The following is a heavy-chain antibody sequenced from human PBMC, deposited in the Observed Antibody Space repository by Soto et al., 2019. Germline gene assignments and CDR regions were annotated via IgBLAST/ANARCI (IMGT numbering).Heavy chain of an antibody. Sequence: ETLSLSCAASGFTISSNAMYWVRQAPGKGLEWVSGISDRGDTTHYADSVKGRFTISRDTSKKTLYLQLNTLRADDTAVYYCAKDKPGTTSFDYWGQGTLVTVSS. CDR3: AKDKPGTTSFDY. V-gene: IGHV3-23*01. J-gene: IGHJ4*02. D-gene: IGHD1-1*01. CDR1: GFTISSNA. CDR2: ISDRGDTT.